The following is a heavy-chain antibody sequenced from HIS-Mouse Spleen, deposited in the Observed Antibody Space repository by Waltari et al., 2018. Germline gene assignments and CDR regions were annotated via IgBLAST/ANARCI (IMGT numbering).Heavy chain of an antibody. CDR3: AREIPYSSSWYDWYFDL. CDR1: GGSINSSSHY. J-gene: IGHJ2*01. D-gene: IGHD6-13*01. CDR2: IYYSGST. Sequence: QLQLQESGPGLVKPAETLSLTCTVPGGSINSSSHYWVWIRQPPGKGLEWIGSIYYSGSTYYNPSLKSRVTISVDTSKNQFSLKLSSVTAADTAVYYCAREIPYSSSWYDWYFDLWGRGTLVTVSS. V-gene: IGHV4-39*07.